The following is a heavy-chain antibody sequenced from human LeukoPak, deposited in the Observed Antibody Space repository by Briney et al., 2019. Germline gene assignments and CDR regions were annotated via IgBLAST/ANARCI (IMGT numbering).Heavy chain of an antibody. CDR1: GFTFDDYA. CDR2: ISWNSGSI. V-gene: IGHV3-9*01. J-gene: IGHJ6*02. CDR3: AKDLAQWELLRAEYYYYGMDV. Sequence: GGSLRLSCAASGFTFDDYAMHWVRQAPGKGLEWVSGISWNSGSIGYADSVKGRFTISRDNAKNSLYLQMNSLRAEDTALYYCAKDLAQWELLRAEYYYYGMDVWGQGTTVTVSS. D-gene: IGHD1-26*01.